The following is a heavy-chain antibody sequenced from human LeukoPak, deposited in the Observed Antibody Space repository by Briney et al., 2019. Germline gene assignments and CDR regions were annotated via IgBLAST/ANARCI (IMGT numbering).Heavy chain of an antibody. J-gene: IGHJ3*02. CDR1: ACSISSYY. CDR3: AREEYSSGWRPHAFDI. CDR2: IYTSGST. D-gene: IGHD6-19*01. Sequence: PSETLSLTCTVSACSISSYYWGWIRQPAGKGLEWIGRIYTSGSTNYNPSLKSRATMSVETSKTEFSLKLRSVPGADTAVYYCAREEYSSGWRPHAFDIWGKGTMVTVSS. V-gene: IGHV4-4*07.